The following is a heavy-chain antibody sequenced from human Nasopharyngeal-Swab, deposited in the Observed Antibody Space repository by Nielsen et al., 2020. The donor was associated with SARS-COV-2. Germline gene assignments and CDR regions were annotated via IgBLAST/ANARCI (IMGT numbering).Heavy chain of an antibody. J-gene: IGHJ2*01. CDR1: GYSFTSYW. CDR2: IDPSDSYT. D-gene: IGHD1-14*01. Sequence: GGSLRLSCKGSGYSFTSYWISWVRQMPGKGLEWMGRIDPSDSYTNYSPSFQGHVTISADKSISTAYLQWSSLKASDTAMYYCAIATGRPTALHLWGRGTLVTVSS. CDR3: AIATGRPTALHL. V-gene: IGHV5-10-1*01.